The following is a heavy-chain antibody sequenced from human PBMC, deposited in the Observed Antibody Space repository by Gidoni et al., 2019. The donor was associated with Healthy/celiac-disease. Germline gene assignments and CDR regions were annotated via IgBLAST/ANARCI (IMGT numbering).Heavy chain of an antibody. Sequence: WVSYISSSGSTIYYADSVKGRFTISRDNAKNSLYLQMNSLRAEDTAVYYCARDGVDGYYYGMDVWGQGTTVTVSS. CDR3: ARDGVDGYYYGMDV. D-gene: IGHD2-15*01. V-gene: IGHV3-11*01. J-gene: IGHJ6*02. CDR2: ISSSGSTI.